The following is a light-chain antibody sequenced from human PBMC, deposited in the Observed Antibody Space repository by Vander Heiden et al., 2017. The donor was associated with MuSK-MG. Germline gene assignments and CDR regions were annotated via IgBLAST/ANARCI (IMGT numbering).Light chain of an antibody. CDR1: QGISSV. V-gene: IGKV1-13*02. J-gene: IGKJ3*01. Sequence: IQLTQSPSPLSASVGDRVTITCRASQGISSVLAWYQQKPGKAPKLLISDASSWASGVPSRFSGSRSGTDFTLTISSLQPEDFATYYCQQSDGYPQVTFGHGTKVDVK. CDR3: QQSDGYPQVT. CDR2: DAS.